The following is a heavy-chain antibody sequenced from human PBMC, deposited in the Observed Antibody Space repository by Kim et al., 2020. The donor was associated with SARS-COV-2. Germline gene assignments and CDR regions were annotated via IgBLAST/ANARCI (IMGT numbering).Heavy chain of an antibody. CDR3: ARGITIGMDV. Sequence: SETLSLTCAVYGGSFSGYYWSWIRQPPGKGLEWIGEINHSGSTNYNPSLKSRVTISVDTSKNQFSLKLSSVTAADTAVYYCARGITIGMDVWGQGTTVTV. CDR1: GGSFSGYY. D-gene: IGHD3-10*01. CDR2: INHSGST. V-gene: IGHV4-34*01. J-gene: IGHJ6*02.